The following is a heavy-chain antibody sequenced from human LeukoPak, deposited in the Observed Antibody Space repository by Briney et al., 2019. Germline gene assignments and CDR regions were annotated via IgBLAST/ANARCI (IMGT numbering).Heavy chain of an antibody. CDR1: GFTFSEYA. CDR2: ISYDGRQK. CDR3: AKDKEIYSSGWYAYFDY. J-gene: IGHJ4*02. D-gene: IGHD6-19*01. Sequence: TGGSLRLSCAASGFTFSEYAMHWVRQAPGKGLEWVAVISYDGRQKYYGDSVKGRFTISRDNAKNSLYLQMNSLRAEDTALYYCAKDKEIYSSGWYAYFDYWGQGTLVTVSS. V-gene: IGHV3-30-3*01.